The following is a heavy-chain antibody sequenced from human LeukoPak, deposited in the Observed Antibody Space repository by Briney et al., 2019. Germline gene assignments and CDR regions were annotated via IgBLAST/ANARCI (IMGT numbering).Heavy chain of an antibody. V-gene: IGHV4-34*01. Sequence: SETLSLTCAVSGVSVSDYYWSWIRQSPEKGLEWIGEVSPGGYTTYNPSLRSRVIISEDTSKNQLSLNVTSVTAADTALYYCARIRCGRGQARCYNHWAQGSLVTVSS. CDR2: VSPGGYT. J-gene: IGHJ5*02. CDR3: ARIRCGRGQARCYNH. CDR1: GVSVSDYY. D-gene: IGHD2-21*01.